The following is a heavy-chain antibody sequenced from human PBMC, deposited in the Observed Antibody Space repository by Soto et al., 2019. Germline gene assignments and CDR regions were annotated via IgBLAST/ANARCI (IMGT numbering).Heavy chain of an antibody. J-gene: IGHJ4*02. CDR3: ANVYGGYENFDY. V-gene: IGHV2-5*02. CDR2: IYWDDDK. CDR1: GVSLSTSGLA. D-gene: IGHD5-12*01. Sequence: QITLKKSGPTVVQPTQTLTLTCTFSGVSLSTSGLAVGRIRQPPVKALEWLALIYWDDDKRYSQTLKSRLTTTKDNYNNPMDLTVTNMYTADTPIYCCANVYGGYENFDYRGQATLLTVSS.